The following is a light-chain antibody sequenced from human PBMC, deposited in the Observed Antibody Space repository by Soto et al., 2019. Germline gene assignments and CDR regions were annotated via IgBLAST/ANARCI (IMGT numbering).Light chain of an antibody. V-gene: IGKV3-15*01. Sequence: EAVMTQSPATLSVSPGERVTLSCRASQSVGSDLAWYQQKPGQAPRLLIYGASTRATGIPARFSGNGSGTEITLTISSLQSEDFAVYYCQQYRQWRTFGQGTKVDI. CDR1: QSVGSD. CDR3: QQYRQWRT. J-gene: IGKJ1*01. CDR2: GAS.